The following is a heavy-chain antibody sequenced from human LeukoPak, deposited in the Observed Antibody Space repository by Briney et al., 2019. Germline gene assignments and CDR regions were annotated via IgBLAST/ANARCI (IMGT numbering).Heavy chain of an antibody. CDR3: ARGLGFGESRDAFDI. D-gene: IGHD3-10*01. Sequence: ASVKVSCKASGYTFTSYDVSWVRQATGQELEWMGWMNPNSGNTGYAQKFQGRVTMTRNTSISTAYMELSSARSEATAVYYCARGLGFGESRDAFDIWGQGTMVTVSS. CDR2: MNPNSGNT. V-gene: IGHV1-8*01. CDR1: GYTFTSYD. J-gene: IGHJ3*02.